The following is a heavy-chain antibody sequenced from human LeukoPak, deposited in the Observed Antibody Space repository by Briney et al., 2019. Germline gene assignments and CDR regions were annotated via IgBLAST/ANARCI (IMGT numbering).Heavy chain of an antibody. CDR2: IYHSGST. J-gene: IGHJ4*02. V-gene: IGHV4-38-2*02. Sequence: PSETLSLTCNVSGNSISSGYYWGWIRQPPGKGLEWIGSIYHSGSTYYNPSLKSRVTISVDTSKHQFSLKLSSVTAADTAVYYCARGARSSSWYVPYYFDYWGQGTLDTVSS. CDR1: GNSISSGYY. CDR3: ARGARSSSWYVPYYFDY. D-gene: IGHD6-13*01.